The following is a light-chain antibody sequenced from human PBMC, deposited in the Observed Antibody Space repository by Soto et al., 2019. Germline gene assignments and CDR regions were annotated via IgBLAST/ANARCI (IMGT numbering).Light chain of an antibody. CDR2: AAS. J-gene: IGKJ2*01. CDR3: QQANTFPRT. V-gene: IGKV1-12*01. Sequence: DIQMTQSPSSVSASVGDRVTITCRASQGISSWLAWYQQKPGKAPKLLIYAASSLQSGVPSRFSGSDSGTDFTLTISNLQPEYFASSFCQQANTFPRTFGQRTKLEIK. CDR1: QGISSW.